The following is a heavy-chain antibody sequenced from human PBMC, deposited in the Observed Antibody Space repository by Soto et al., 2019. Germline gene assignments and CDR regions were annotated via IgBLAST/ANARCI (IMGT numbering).Heavy chain of an antibody. CDR2: IHYSGST. V-gene: IGHV4-59*08. D-gene: IGHD1-26*01. CDR1: GGSISTYY. J-gene: IGHJ4*02. CDR3: ARSTTIVGARHY. Sequence: ETLSLTCTVSGGSISTYYWSWIRQPPGKGLEWIGYIHYSGSTSYNPSLTSRVTISVDTSNNQFSLKLNSVTAADTAVYYCARSTTIVGARHYWGQGTLVTVSS.